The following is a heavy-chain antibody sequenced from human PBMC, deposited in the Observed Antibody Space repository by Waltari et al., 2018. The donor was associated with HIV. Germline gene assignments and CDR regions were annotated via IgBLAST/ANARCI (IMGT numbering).Heavy chain of an antibody. D-gene: IGHD3-16*01. CDR2: IYYCGTA. CDR3: ARLRFHSLYYFDS. V-gene: IGHV4-39*01. CDR1: GASISSSSYY. J-gene: IGHJ4*02. Sequence: QLHLQESGPGLVKPSETLSLTCSVSGASISSSSYYWAWIRQPPGNGLEWIGAIYYCGTAYYNPSVKSRVSASLDASKNELSLKLTSVTATDTSLYYCARLRFHSLYYFDSWGPGILVTVSS.